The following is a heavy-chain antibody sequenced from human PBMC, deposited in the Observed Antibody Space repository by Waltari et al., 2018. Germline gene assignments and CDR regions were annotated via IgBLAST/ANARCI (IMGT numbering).Heavy chain of an antibody. CDR2: ISYDGSNK. J-gene: IGHJ4*02. CDR1: GFTFSSYA. Sequence: QVQLVESGGGVVQPGRSLRLSCAASGFTFSSYAMHWVRQAPGTGLEWVAVISYDGSNKYYADSVKGRFTISRDNSKNTLYLQMNSLRAEDTAVYYCARELVDCSGGSCYHIDYWGQGTLVTVSS. V-gene: IGHV3-30-3*01. CDR3: ARELVDCSGGSCYHIDY. D-gene: IGHD2-15*01.